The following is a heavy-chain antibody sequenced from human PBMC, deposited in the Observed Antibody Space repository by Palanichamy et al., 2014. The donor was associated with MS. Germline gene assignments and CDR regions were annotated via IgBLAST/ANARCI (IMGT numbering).Heavy chain of an antibody. CDR2: IGTYNGNT. J-gene: IGHJ6*02. D-gene: IGHD3-10*01. CDR1: GYTFSSYG. Sequence: QVQLVQSGAEVKEPGASVRVSCKASGYTFSSYGISWARRAPGQGLEWMGWIGTYNGNTKYAQKFQDRVTMTTDTSTTTAHMDLRSLRSDDSAVYFCARDIGPVPGDYYYGLDVWGQGTTVTVSS. V-gene: IGHV1-18*04. CDR3: ARDIGPVPGDYYYGLDV.